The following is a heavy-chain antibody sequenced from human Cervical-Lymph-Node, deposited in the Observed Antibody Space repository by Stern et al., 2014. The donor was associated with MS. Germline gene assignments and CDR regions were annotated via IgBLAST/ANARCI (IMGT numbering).Heavy chain of an antibody. D-gene: IGHD2/OR15-2a*01. CDR2: IYPYDSDA. J-gene: IGHJ4*02. V-gene: IGHV5-51*03. CDR3: ARSQSTSPSPIGHTFPD. CDR1: GYSFTHYW. Sequence: EDQLVESGSEVKQPGESLKISCKASGYSFTHYWIAWVRQMPGKGLEWMGIIYPYDSDARYSPSFQGQVTISADKSISTAYLQWTSLKASDTAVYYCARSQSTSPSPIGHTFPDWGQGTLLTVSS.